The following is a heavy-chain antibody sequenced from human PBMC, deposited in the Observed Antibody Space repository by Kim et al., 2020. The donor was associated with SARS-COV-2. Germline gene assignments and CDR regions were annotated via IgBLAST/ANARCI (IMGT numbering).Heavy chain of an antibody. Sequence: GGSLRLSCAASGFTFSNYAMTWVRQAPGKGLDWVSTISSSATSTYDADSVKGRFVISRDNSKNILFLQMNRLRADDTAVYYCATGGVWFGELYYWGMDVWGQGTTVTVSS. J-gene: IGHJ6*02. D-gene: IGHD3-10*01. V-gene: IGHV3-23*01. CDR3: ATGGVWFGELYYWGMDV. CDR2: ISSSATST. CDR1: GFTFSNYA.